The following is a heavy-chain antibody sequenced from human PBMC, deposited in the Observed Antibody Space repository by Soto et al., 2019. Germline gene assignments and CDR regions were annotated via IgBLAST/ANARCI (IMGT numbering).Heavy chain of an antibody. CDR2: ISANNGNT. CDR1: GGTFSSYT. D-gene: IGHD6-19*01. J-gene: IGHJ4*02. V-gene: IGHV1-18*01. CDR3: ASFVAGTFDY. Sequence: ASVKVSCKASGGTFSSYTISWVRQAPGQGLEWMGRISANNGNTNYAQKLQGRVTITTDTSTSTAYMELRSLRSDDTAVYYCASFVAGTFDYWGQGTLVTVSS.